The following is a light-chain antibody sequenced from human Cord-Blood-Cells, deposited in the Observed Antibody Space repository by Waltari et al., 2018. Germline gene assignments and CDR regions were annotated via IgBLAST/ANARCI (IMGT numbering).Light chain of an antibody. CDR3: QQYYSTPLT. Sequence: DIVMTQSPDSLAVSLGERATINCKSSQSVLYSSNNKNYLAWYQQKQGQPPKLLIYWASTRESGVPDRFSGSESGTDFTLTISSLQAEDVAVYYCQQYYSTPLTFGGGTKVEIK. V-gene: IGKV4-1*01. CDR2: WAS. J-gene: IGKJ4*01. CDR1: QSVLYSSNNKNY.